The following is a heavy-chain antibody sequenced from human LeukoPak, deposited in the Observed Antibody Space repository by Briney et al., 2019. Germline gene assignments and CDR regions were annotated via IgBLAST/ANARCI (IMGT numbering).Heavy chain of an antibody. Sequence: GSSVKVSCKASGGTFSSYAISWVRQAPGQGLEWMGRINPNSGGTNYAQKFQGRVTMTRDTSISTAYMELSRLRSDDTAGYYCARESFPTYSGYDSYYFDYWGQGTLVTVSS. J-gene: IGHJ4*02. CDR3: ARESFPTYSGYDSYYFDY. D-gene: IGHD5-12*01. CDR2: INPNSGGT. CDR1: GGTFSSYA. V-gene: IGHV1-2*06.